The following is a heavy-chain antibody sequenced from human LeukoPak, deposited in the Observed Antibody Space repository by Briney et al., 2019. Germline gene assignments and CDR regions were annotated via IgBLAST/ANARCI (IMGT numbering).Heavy chain of an antibody. J-gene: IGHJ3*02. Sequence: ASVKVSCKASGYTFTSYAMHWVRQAPGQRLEWMGWINAGNGNTKYSQKFQGRVTITRDTSASTAYMELSSLRSEDTAVYYCAREPQWLDAFDIWGQGTMVTVSS. D-gene: IGHD6-19*01. V-gene: IGHV1-3*01. CDR1: GYTFTSYA. CDR3: AREPQWLDAFDI. CDR2: INAGNGNT.